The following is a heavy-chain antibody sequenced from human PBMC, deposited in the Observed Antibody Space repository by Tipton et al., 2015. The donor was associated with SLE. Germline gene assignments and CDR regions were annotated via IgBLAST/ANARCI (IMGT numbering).Heavy chain of an antibody. D-gene: IGHD6-19*01. V-gene: IGHV3-53*01. CDR2: LFSGGST. J-gene: IGHJ4*02. CDR1: GFPVSSNY. CDR3: ARASVAGPTYIDY. Sequence: SLRLSCAASGFPVSSNYMNLVRLAPGKGLQWVSILFSGGSTYYADSVKGRFTISRDNSKNTLYLQMNSLRVEDTALYYCARASVAGPTYIDYWGQGTLVTVSS.